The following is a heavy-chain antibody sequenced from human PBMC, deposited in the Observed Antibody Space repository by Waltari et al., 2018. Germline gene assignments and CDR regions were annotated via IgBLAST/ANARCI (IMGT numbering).Heavy chain of an antibody. D-gene: IGHD3-9*01. CDR2: INWNGGGT. Sequence: EVQLVESGGGVVRPGGSLRLSCAASGFTFIDYGMNWVRQVPGKGLEWISGINWNGGGTAYADSVKGRFTISRDNAKKSVYLQMNSLGAEDTAFYYCARDGAILRYFDWFFDYWGRGTLVTVSS. CDR1: GFTFIDYG. CDR3: ARDGAILRYFDWFFDY. J-gene: IGHJ4*02. V-gene: IGHV3-20*04.